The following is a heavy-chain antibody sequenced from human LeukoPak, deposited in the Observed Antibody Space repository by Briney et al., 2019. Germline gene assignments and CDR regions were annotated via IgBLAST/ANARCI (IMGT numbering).Heavy chain of an antibody. Sequence: PGRSLRLSCAASGFTFSSYGMHWVRQAPGKGLEWVAVISYDGSNKYYADSVKGRFTISRDNSKNTLYLQMNSLRAEDTAVYYCARDIGVYDSSGYPYDYWGQGTLVTVSS. V-gene: IGHV3-30*03. CDR3: ARDIGVYDSSGYPYDY. CDR2: ISYDGSNK. CDR1: GFTFSSYG. D-gene: IGHD3-22*01. J-gene: IGHJ4*02.